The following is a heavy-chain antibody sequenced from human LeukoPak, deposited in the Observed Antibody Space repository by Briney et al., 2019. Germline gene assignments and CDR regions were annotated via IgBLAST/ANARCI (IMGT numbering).Heavy chain of an antibody. V-gene: IGHV1-69*04. CDR3: ARDGDSEWTGVSAFDI. J-gene: IGHJ3*02. D-gene: IGHD7-27*01. Sequence: SVKVSCKASGGTFSSYTISWVRQAPGQGLEWMGRIIPIPGIANYAQKFQGRVTITADKSTSTAYMELSSLRSEDTAVYYCARDGDSEWTGVSAFDIWGQGTMVTVSS. CDR1: GGTFSSYT. CDR2: IIPIPGIA.